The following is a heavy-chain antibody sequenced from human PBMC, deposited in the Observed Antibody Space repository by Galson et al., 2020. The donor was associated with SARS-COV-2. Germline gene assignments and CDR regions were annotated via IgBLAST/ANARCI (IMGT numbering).Heavy chain of an antibody. V-gene: IGHV3-74*01. Sequence: GESLKISCAASGFSINTYSMHWVRQAPGKGLVWVSRINGDSSITSYADSVKGRFTISRDNAKKTVYLEMTSLRVEDTAVYYCARDPLWGQGTMVTVSS. CDR2: INGDSSIT. CDR3: ARDPL. CDR1: GFSINTYS. J-gene: IGHJ3*01.